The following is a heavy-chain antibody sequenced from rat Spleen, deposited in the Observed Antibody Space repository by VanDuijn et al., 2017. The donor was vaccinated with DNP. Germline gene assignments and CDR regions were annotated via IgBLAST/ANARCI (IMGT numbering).Heavy chain of an antibody. Sequence: EVQLVESGGGPVQPGRSLKLSCVASGFIFSNYGMAWVRQAPTKGLEWVATISYDGSSTYYRDSVKGRFTISRDNAKSTLYLQVDSLRSEDTATYYCAGRPPPTRGPFDYWGQGVTVTVSS. CDR1: GFIFSNYG. CDR3: AGRPPPTRGPFDY. V-gene: IGHV5-29*01. D-gene: IGHD1-4*01. CDR2: ISYDGSST. J-gene: IGHJ2*01.